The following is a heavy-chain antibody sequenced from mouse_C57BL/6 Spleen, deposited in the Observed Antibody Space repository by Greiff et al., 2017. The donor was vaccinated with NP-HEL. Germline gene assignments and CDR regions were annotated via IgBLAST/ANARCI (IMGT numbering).Heavy chain of an antibody. CDR1: GYTFTSYW. CDR3: ARGGLRYFDY. Sequence: VQLQQPGAELVRPGSSVKLSCKASGYTFTSYWMDWVKQRPGQGLEWIGNIYPSDSETHYNQKFKDKATLTVDKSSCTAYMQLSSLTSEDSAVYYCARGGLRYFDYWGQGTTLTVSS. CDR2: IYPSDSET. J-gene: IGHJ2*01. V-gene: IGHV1-61*01. D-gene: IGHD2-4*01.